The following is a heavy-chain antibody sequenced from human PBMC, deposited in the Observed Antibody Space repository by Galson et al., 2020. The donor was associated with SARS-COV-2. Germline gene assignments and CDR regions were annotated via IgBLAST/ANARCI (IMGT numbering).Heavy chain of an antibody. J-gene: IGHJ4*02. CDR3: SRAAVAGPFDY. CDR1: GASVTGTTYY. D-gene: IGHD6-19*01. CDR2: IYSSGSA. Sequence: LETLSLTCTVSGASVTGTTYYWNWIRQPAGNGLEWIGHIYSSGSANYNPSLKSRATISIDTSKNQFSLKVSSVTAADTAVYYCSRAAVAGPFDYWGQGTLVTVSS. V-gene: IGHV4-61*10.